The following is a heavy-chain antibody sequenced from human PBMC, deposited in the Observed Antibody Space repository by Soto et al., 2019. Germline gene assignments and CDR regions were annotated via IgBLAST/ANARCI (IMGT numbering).Heavy chain of an antibody. Sequence: GGSLRLSCAASGFTFSSYSMNWVRQAPGKGLEWVSYISSSSSTIYYADSVKGRFTISRDNAKNSLYLQMNSLRDEDTAVYYCARDEDGGAVAGTGYDYWGQGTLVTVSS. CDR3: ARDEDGGAVAGTGYDY. CDR2: ISSSSSTI. CDR1: GFTFSSYS. J-gene: IGHJ4*02. V-gene: IGHV3-48*02. D-gene: IGHD6-19*01.